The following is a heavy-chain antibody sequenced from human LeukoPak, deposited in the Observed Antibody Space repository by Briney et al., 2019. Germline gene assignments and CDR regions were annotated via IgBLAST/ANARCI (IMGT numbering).Heavy chain of an antibody. D-gene: IGHD2-15*01. CDR2: ISFSGRDT. CDR3: AKIPPGYCSAGSCYLDY. Sequence: VRQXPGKGGXXXXXISFSGRDTYYADSVKGRFTISRDNSKNTLYLQMNSLRAEDTAVFYCAKIPPGYCSAGSCYLDYWGQGTLVTVSS. V-gene: IGHV3-23*01. J-gene: IGHJ4*02.